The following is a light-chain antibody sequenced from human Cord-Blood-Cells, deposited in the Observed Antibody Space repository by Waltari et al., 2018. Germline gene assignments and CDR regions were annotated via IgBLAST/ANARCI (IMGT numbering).Light chain of an antibody. CDR1: SSDVGGYNY. CDR2: YVS. V-gene: IGLV2-14*01. Sequence: QSALTPPASVSGSPGQSITISCTGTSSDVGGYNYVSWYQQHPGKAPKLMIYYVSNRPSGVSKRFAGSKSGNTASLTISGLQSEDEADYYCSSYTSSSTLYVFGTGTKVTVL. J-gene: IGLJ1*01. CDR3: SSYTSSSTLYV.